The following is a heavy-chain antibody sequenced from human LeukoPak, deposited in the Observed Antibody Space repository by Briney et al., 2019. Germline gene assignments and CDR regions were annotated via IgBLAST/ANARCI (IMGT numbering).Heavy chain of an antibody. Sequence: ASVKVSCKASGYTFTSYDINWVRQATGQGLEWTGWMNPNSGNTGYAQKFQGRVTMTRNTSISTAYMELSSLRSEDTAVYYCARAHPDIFDWLLSYAFDIWGQGTMVTVSS. CDR3: ARAHPDIFDWLLSYAFDI. D-gene: IGHD3-9*01. J-gene: IGHJ3*02. CDR2: MNPNSGNT. V-gene: IGHV1-8*01. CDR1: GYTFTSYD.